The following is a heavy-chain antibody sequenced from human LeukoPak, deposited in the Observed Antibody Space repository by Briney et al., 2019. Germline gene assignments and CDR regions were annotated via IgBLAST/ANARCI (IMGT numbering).Heavy chain of an antibody. CDR3: AGSAAEYLYYFDY. V-gene: IGHV4-34*01. D-gene: IGHD3-10*01. CDR2: INHSGST. CDR1: GGSFSGYY. J-gene: IGHJ4*02. Sequence: SEILSLTCAVHGGSFSGYYWSWIRQPPGKGLEWIGVINHSGSTNYNPPLKSRVTISVDTSKNQFSLKLSSVTAADTAVYYCAGSAAEYLYYFDYWGQGTLVTVSS.